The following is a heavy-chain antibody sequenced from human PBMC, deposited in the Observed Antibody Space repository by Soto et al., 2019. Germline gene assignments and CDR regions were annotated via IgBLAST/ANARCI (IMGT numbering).Heavy chain of an antibody. Sequence: QVQLVESGGGVVQPGRSLRLSCAASGFTFSNYGVHWVRQAAGKGLEWVAAIWSDGSKKYYGDSVKGRFTISRDNSKNTLYLQMNSLRAEDTAVYYCARDTRHFDISTGFYNWDFGYWGQGTLVTVSS. D-gene: IGHD3-9*01. CDR3: ARDTRHFDISTGFYNWDFGY. CDR1: GFTFSNYG. V-gene: IGHV3-33*01. CDR2: IWSDGSKK. J-gene: IGHJ4*02.